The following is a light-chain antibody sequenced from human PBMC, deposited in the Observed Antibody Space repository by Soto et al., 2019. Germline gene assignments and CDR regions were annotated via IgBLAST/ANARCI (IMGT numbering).Light chain of an antibody. CDR3: QQSYSSPPA. J-gene: IGKJ5*01. CDR1: QSISTY. Sequence: EIQMTHSPSSLSASVVDIVTITCRASQSISTYLNWYQQKPGKAPKLLIYAASTLQSGVPSRFSGSGSGTDFTLTISSLQPEDFATYYCQQSYSSPPAFGQGTRLEIK. CDR2: AAS. V-gene: IGKV1-39*01.